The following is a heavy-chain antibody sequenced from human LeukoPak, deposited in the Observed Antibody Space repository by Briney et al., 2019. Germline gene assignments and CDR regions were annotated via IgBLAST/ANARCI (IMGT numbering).Heavy chain of an antibody. CDR3: ARDTYGSGSHDY. CDR1: GFTFSSYS. V-gene: IGHV3-21*01. J-gene: IGHJ4*02. D-gene: IGHD3-10*01. Sequence: PGGYLRLSCAASGFTFSSYSMNWVRQAPGKGLEWVSSISSSSSYIYYADSVKGRFTISRDNAKNSLYLQMNSLRAEDTAVYYCARDTYGSGSHDYWGQGTLVTVSS. CDR2: ISSSSSYI.